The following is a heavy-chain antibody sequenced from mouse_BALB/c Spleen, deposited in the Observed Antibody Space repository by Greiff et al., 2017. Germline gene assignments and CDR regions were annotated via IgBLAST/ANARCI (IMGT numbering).Heavy chain of an antibody. CDR1: GFDFSRYW. CDR2: INLDSSTI. J-gene: IGHJ4*01. D-gene: IGHD1-1*01. V-gene: IGHV4-1*02. CDR3: ARGVRGYYGAMDY. Sequence: EVQLQESGGGLVQPGGSLKLSCAASGFDFSRYWMSWVRQAPGKGLEWIGEINLDSSTINYTPSLKDKFIISRDNAKNTLYLQMSKVRSEDTALYYCARGVRGYYGAMDYWGQGTSVTVSS.